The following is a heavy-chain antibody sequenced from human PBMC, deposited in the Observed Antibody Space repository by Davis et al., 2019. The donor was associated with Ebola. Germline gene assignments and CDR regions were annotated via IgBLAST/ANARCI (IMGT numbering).Heavy chain of an antibody. V-gene: IGHV3-23*01. CDR2: ISGSGGST. J-gene: IGHJ4*02. D-gene: IGHD6-6*01. Sequence: ESLKISCAASGFTFSSYAMRWVRQAPGKGLEWVSAISGSGGSTYYADSVKGRFTISRDNSKNTLYLQMNSLRAEDTAVYYCAKDRAAVAAPFDYWGQGTLVTDSS. CDR1: GFTFSSYA. CDR3: AKDRAAVAAPFDY.